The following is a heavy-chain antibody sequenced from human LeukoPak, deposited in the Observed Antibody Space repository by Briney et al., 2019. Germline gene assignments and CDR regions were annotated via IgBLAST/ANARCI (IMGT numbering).Heavy chain of an antibody. CDR3: ARERWLQTYDAFDI. V-gene: IGHV4-39*07. CDR2: IYYSGST. J-gene: IGHJ3*02. CDR1: GGSISSSSYY. D-gene: IGHD5-24*01. Sequence: PSETLSLTCTVSGGSISSSSYYWGWIRQPPGKRLEWIGSIYYSGSTYYNPSLKSRVTISVDTSKNQFSLKLSSVTAADTAVYYCARERWLQTYDAFDIWGQGTMVTVSS.